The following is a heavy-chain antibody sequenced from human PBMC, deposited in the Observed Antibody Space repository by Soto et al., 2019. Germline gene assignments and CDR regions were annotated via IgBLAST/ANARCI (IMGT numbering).Heavy chain of an antibody. CDR1: GGSISSGGYY. J-gene: IGHJ5*02. CDR2: IYYSGST. CDR3: AREEGGGYDHRWFDP. D-gene: IGHD5-12*01. V-gene: IGHV4-31*03. Sequence: SETLSLTCTVFGGSISSGGYYWSWIRQHPGKGLEWIGYIYYSGSTYYNPSLKSRVTISVDTSKNQFSLKLSSVTAADTAVYYCAREEGGGYDHRWFDPWGQGTLVTVS.